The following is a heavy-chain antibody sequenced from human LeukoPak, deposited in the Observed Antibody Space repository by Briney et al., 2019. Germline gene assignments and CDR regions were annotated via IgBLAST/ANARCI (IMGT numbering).Heavy chain of an antibody. CDR2: INPDSGGT. CDR3: ARDFYSGYDWWGFFDF. D-gene: IGHD5-12*01. CDR1: GYTFTGYY. Sequence: ASVKVSCKASGYTFTGYYIHWVRQAPGQGLEWMGWINPDSGGTNYVKKFQGRVTMTRDTSISTAFMELSRLGSDDTAVYYCARDFYSGYDWWGFFDFWGQGTLVTVSS. J-gene: IGHJ4*02. V-gene: IGHV1-2*02.